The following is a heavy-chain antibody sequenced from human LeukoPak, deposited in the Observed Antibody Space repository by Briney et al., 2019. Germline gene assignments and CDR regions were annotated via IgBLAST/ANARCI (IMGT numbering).Heavy chain of an antibody. Sequence: GGSLRLSCAASGFTFSSYSMNWVRQAPGKGLEWVSSISSNSSYIYYADSVKGRFTISRDNAKNSLYLQMNSLRGADTAVYYCARDSMITFGGVIVIARGLYYFDYWGQGTLVTVSS. CDR3: ARDSMITFGGVIVIARGLYYFDY. CDR1: GFTFSSYS. CDR2: ISSNSSYI. D-gene: IGHD3-16*02. V-gene: IGHV3-21*03. J-gene: IGHJ4*02.